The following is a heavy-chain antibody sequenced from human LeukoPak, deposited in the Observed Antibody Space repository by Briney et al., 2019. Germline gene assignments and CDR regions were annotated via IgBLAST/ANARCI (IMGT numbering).Heavy chain of an antibody. Sequence: GGSLRLSCAASGFTFSSYWMYWVRQDPGKGLVWVSRINNDGSTTNYADSVKGRFTMSRDNAKNTLYLQMNSLRAEDTAVYYCARHGASHEQFDYWGQGTLVTVSS. CDR2: INNDGSTT. CDR1: GFTFSSYW. J-gene: IGHJ4*02. D-gene: IGHD3-16*01. CDR3: ARHGASHEQFDY. V-gene: IGHV3-74*01.